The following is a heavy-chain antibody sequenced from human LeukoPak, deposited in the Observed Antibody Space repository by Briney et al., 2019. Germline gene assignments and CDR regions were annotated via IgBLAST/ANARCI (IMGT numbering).Heavy chain of an antibody. V-gene: IGHV1-18*01. J-gene: IGHJ5*02. CDR3: ARVSAPYCSSTSCYTRTWFDP. CDR1: GYTFTSYG. Sequence: ASVKVSCKASGYTFTSYGISWVRQAPGQGLEWMGWISAYNGNTNYAQKLQGRVTMTTDTSASTAYMELSSLRSEDTAVYYCARVSAPYCSSTSCYTRTWFDPWGQGTLVTVSS. D-gene: IGHD2-2*02. CDR2: ISAYNGNT.